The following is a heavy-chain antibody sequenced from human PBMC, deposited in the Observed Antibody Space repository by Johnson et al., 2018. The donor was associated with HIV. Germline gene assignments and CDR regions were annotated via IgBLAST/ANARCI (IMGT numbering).Heavy chain of an antibody. CDR1: GFTFSSYA. J-gene: IGHJ3*02. Sequence: VQLVESGGGLVQPGGSLRLSCAASGFTFSSYAMSWVRQAPGKGLEWVSRSISGGVGDTYYADSVKGRFIISRDNSKNTLYLQMNSLRAEDTAVHYCARELLGSSSPDAFDIWGQGTMVTVSS. CDR2: ISGGVGDT. D-gene: IGHD6-6*01. V-gene: IGHV3-23*04. CDR3: ARELLGSSSPDAFDI.